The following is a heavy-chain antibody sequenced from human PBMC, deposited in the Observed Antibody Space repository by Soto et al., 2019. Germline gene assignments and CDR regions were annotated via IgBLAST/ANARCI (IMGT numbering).Heavy chain of an antibody. D-gene: IGHD6-25*01. J-gene: IGHJ5*02. CDR2: VYFSGNT. V-gene: IGHV4-59*11. CDR3: GSVRPSGYVLS. Sequence: SETLSLTCTFSCGSLISHYWTWIRQSPGKGLEWIGYVYFSGNTNYNPSLKSRVTISIDTSKNQFSLRLASVTAADTAFYYCGSVRPSGYVLSWGQGTLVTVS. CDR1: CGSLISHY.